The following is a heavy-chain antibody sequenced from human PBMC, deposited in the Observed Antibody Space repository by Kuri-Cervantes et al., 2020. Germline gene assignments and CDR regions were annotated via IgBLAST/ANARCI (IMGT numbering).Heavy chain of an antibody. J-gene: IGHJ6*02. V-gene: IGHV4-38-2*02. D-gene: IGHD5-12*01. CDR1: GYSISSGYY. Sequence: SETLSLTCTVSGYSISSGYYWGWIRQPPGKGLEWIGSIYHSGSTYYNPSLKSRVTISVDTSKNQFSLKLSSVTAADTAVYYCAREVATITGRYYYYYGMDVWGQGTTVTVSS. CDR2: IYHSGST. CDR3: AREVATITGRYYYYYGMDV.